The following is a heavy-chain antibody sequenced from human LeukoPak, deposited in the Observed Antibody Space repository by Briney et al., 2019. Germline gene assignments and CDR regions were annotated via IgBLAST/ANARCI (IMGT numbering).Heavy chain of an antibody. V-gene: IGHV1-69*06. CDR1: GGTFSNYA. J-gene: IGHJ5*02. Sequence: SSVTVTRQASGGTFSNYAISWLRQPPGQGLEWMGGIIPIFGTANYAQKFQGRVTITANKSTSTAYMELSSMRSEDTAVYYCARDSSSSYYGDGFDPWGQGTLVTVSS. D-gene: IGHD3-10*01. CDR3: ARDSSSSYYGDGFDP. CDR2: IIPIFGTA.